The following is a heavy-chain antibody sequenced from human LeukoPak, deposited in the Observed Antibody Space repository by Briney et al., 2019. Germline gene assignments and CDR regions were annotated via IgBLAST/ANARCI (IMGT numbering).Heavy chain of an antibody. V-gene: IGHV4-61*05. Sequence: SETLSLTCTVSGGSISSSSYYWSWIRQPPGKGLEWIGYIYYSGSTNYNPSLKSRVTISVDTSKNQFSLKLSSVTAADTAVYYCARHRQKVLLPWDWGQGTLVTVSS. CDR2: IYYSGST. CDR1: GGSISSSSYY. CDR3: ARHRQKVLLPWD. D-gene: IGHD3-10*01. J-gene: IGHJ4*02.